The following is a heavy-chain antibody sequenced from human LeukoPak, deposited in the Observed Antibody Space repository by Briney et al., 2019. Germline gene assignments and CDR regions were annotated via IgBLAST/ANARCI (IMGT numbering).Heavy chain of an antibody. J-gene: IGHJ5*02. CDR2: VDVHGQGT. V-gene: IGHV3-74*01. CDR3: ARSNYDSTTFYYHLDL. D-gene: IGHD2/OR15-2a*01. CDR1: GFTFSSYW. Sequence: PGGSLSLSCAASGFTFSSYWMHWVRQAPGKGPVWVSRVDVHGQGTAYADSVKGRFTISRDNAKNTLSLQMNSLSAEDTAVYYCARSNYDSTTFYYHLDLWGQGTLVTVSS.